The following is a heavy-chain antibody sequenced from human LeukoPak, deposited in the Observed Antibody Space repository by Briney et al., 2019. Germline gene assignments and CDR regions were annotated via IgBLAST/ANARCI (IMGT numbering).Heavy chain of an antibody. D-gene: IGHD2-2*01. J-gene: IGHJ4*02. CDR2: IYRSVTT. CDR3: ARGDQGIDY. CDR1: GGSINSGDYS. Sequence: PSETLSLTCDVSGGSINSGDYSWNWIRQPPGKGLEWIGNIYRSVTTYYNPSLKSRVTISVDRSKNQFSLKLSSVTAADTAVYHCARGDQGIDYWGQGTLVTVSS. V-gene: IGHV4-30-2*01.